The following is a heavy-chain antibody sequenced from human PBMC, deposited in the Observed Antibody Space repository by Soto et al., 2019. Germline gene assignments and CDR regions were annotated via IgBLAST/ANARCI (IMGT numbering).Heavy chain of an antibody. CDR3: ARSRTAGGLMGLNWFDP. J-gene: IGHJ5*02. D-gene: IGHD6-13*01. CDR2: TYNTGST. V-gene: IGHV4-59*01. Sequence: SETLSLTCTVSGGSISGYYWSWIRQPPGKGLEWIGYTYNTGSTVYNPSFKSRVTISVDTSKNQFSLRLNSVTAADTAVYYCARSRTAGGLMGLNWFDPWGQGTLVTVSS. CDR1: GGSISGYY.